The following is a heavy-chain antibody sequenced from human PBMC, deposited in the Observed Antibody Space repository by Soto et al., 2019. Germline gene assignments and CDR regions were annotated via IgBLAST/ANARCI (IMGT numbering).Heavy chain of an antibody. CDR1: GFTFSSYA. CDR3: ARDLYTAMVTAVDY. Sequence: ESGGGVVQPGRSLRLSCAASGFTFSSYAMHWVRQAPGKGLEWVAVISYDGSNKYYADSVKGRFTISRDNSKNTLYLQMNSLRAEDTAVYYCARDLYTAMVTAVDYWGQGTLVTVSS. J-gene: IGHJ4*02. D-gene: IGHD5-18*01. V-gene: IGHV3-30-3*01. CDR2: ISYDGSNK.